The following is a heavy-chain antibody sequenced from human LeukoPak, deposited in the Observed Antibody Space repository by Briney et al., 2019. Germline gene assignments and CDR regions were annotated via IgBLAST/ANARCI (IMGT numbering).Heavy chain of an antibody. V-gene: IGHV1-2*02. Sequence: ASVKVSCKASGYSFTAQYMHWLRQAPGQGLEWMGWINPNNGDTKYAQSFLGRVIMTRDTSTTTAYMELSSLRSDDTAVYYCARLARAAAARFDYWGQGTLVTVSS. CDR1: GYSFTAQY. CDR3: ARLARAAAARFDY. CDR2: INPNNGDT. J-gene: IGHJ4*02. D-gene: IGHD6-13*01.